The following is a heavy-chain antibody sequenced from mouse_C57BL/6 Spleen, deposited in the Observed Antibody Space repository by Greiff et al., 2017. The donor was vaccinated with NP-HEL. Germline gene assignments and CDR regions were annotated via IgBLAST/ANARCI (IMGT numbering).Heavy chain of an antibody. V-gene: IGHV8-12*01. CDR3: ARSPTTVVAKYFDY. CDR1: GFSLSTSGMG. D-gene: IGHD1-1*01. Sequence: QVTLKESGPGILQSSQTLSLTCSFSGFSLSTSGMGVSWIRQPSGKGLEWLAHIYWDDDKRYNPSLKSRLTISKDTSRNQVFLKITSVDTADTATYYCARSPTTVVAKYFDYWGQGTTLTVSS. J-gene: IGHJ2*01. CDR2: IYWDDDK.